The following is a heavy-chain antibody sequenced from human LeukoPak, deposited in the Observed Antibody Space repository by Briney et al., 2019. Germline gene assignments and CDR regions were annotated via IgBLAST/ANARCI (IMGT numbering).Heavy chain of an antibody. Sequence: EGSLRLSCAASGFTFSSYSMNWVRQAPGKGLEWVSSISSSSSYIYYADSVKGRFTISRDNAKNSLYLQMNSLRAEDTAVYYCARCPPYCSSTSCDYDYWGQGTLVTVSS. D-gene: IGHD2-2*01. CDR2: ISSSSSYI. CDR1: GFTFSSYS. J-gene: IGHJ4*02. V-gene: IGHV3-21*01. CDR3: ARCPPYCSSTSCDYDY.